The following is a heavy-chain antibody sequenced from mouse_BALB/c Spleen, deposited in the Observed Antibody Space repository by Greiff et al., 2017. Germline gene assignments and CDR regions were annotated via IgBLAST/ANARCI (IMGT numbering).Heavy chain of an antibody. CDR3: ARRYYYGSSRYFDV. J-gene: IGHJ1*01. CDR2: INPGSGGT. CDR1: GYAFTNYL. Sequence: QVQLQQSGAELVRPGTSVKVSCKASGYAFTNYLIEWVKQRPGQGLEWIGVINPGSGGTNYNEKFKGKATLTADKSSSTAYMQLSSLTSDDSAVYFCARRYYYGSSRYFDVWGAGTTVTVSS. V-gene: IGHV1-54*03. D-gene: IGHD1-1*01.